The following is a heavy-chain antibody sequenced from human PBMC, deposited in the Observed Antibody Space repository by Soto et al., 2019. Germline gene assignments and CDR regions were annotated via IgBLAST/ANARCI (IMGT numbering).Heavy chain of an antibody. Sequence: EVQLVESGGGLVKAGRSLRLSCTASGFSFDTYAISWFRQAPGKGLEWLGFIRSKAYSRTTEYAASVRGRISISRDDSKSSAFLQMDSPNIEDTAVYYCTRGIVGWETAPYYFDYWGQGPLVTVSS. CDR2: IRSKAYSRTT. V-gene: IGHV3-49*05. D-gene: IGHD1-26*01. CDR3: TRGIVGWETAPYYFDY. CDR1: GFSFDTYA. J-gene: IGHJ4*02.